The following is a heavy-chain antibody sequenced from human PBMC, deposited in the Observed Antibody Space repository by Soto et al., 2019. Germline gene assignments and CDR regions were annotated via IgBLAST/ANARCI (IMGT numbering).Heavy chain of an antibody. CDR1: GASVTSGGYF. Sequence: SETLSLTCTDSGASVTSGGYFWSWIRQPPGKGLEWIGHIYFTGSTNYNPSLKSRVTMSLDTSRNQFSLKLSSVTAADTAVYYCTRGPPRVQWFDPWGLGTLVTVSS. CDR3: TRGPPRVQWFDP. V-gene: IGHV4-61*08. CDR2: IYFTGST. J-gene: IGHJ5*02.